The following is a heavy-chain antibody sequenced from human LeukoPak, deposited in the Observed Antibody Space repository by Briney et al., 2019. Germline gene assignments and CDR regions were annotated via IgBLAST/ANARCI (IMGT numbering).Heavy chain of an antibody. V-gene: IGHV3-33*05. Sequence: GGSLRLSCAASGFTFSSYGMHWIRQAPAKGLEWVAAIQHDGSIPYYADSVKGRFTISRDDSKNTLYLQMSSLRAEDTAVYYCARDNGYGDLEDAWGRGTLVTVSP. D-gene: IGHD4-17*01. CDR2: IQHDGSIP. CDR3: ARDNGYGDLEDA. J-gene: IGHJ5*01. CDR1: GFTFSSYG.